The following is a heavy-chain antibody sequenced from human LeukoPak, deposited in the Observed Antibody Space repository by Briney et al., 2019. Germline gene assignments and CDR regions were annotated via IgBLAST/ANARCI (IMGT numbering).Heavy chain of an antibody. CDR3: AKYADSLFSDY. CDR2: ISDRGHST. D-gene: IGHD4-17*01. CDR1: GFTFSSYA. Sequence: EGSLRLSCAASGFTFSSYAMNWVRQAPGKGLEWLSLISDRGHSTYYADSVKGRFTISRDNSKNTLYLQMNSLRADDTAVYYCAKYADSLFSDYWGQGTLVTVSS. V-gene: IGHV3-23*01. J-gene: IGHJ4*02.